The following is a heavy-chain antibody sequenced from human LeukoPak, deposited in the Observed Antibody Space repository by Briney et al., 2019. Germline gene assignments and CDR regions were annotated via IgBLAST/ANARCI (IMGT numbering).Heavy chain of an antibody. V-gene: IGHV1-8*01. CDR2: MNPNSGNT. D-gene: IGHD6-19*01. CDR3: TRGSSGRRDN. Sequence: ASVTVSCKASGYTFTSCDINWVRQATGQGLEWMGWMNPNSGNTGYGQSFQGRITMTRDISIGTAYMELSNLTSEGTAIYYCTRGSSGRRDNWGQGTLVTVSA. J-gene: IGHJ4*02. CDR1: GYTFTSCD.